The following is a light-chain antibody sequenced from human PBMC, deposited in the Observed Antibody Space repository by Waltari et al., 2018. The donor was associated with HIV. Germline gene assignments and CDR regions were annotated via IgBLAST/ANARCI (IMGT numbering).Light chain of an antibody. CDR1: RTNIGAGYD. V-gene: IGLV1-40*01. CDR3: QSYDTSLGGWV. CDR2: RNV. J-gene: IGLJ3*02. Sequence: QSVLTQPPSVSGAPGQRVTISCTGSRTNIGAGYDVHWYQRLPGTAPKLLIFRNVYRPSWVPDRFSGSKSGTSASLAITGLQAEDEADFYCQSYDTSLGGWVFGGGTKLTVL.